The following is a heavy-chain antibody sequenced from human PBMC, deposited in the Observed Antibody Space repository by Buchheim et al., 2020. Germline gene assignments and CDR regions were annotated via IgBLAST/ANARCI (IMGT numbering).Heavy chain of an antibody. CDR1: GGSISSSSYY. CDR3: ARLHYDYVWGSYRYFDY. D-gene: IGHD3-16*02. J-gene: IGHJ4*02. Sequence: QVQLQESGPGLVKPSETLSLTCTVSGGSISSSSYYWGWIRQPPGKGLEWIGSIYYSGSTYYNPSLKSRVTISVDTSKNQFSLKLSSVTAADTAVYYCARLHYDYVWGSYRYFDYWGQGTL. V-gene: IGHV4-39*01. CDR2: IYYSGST.